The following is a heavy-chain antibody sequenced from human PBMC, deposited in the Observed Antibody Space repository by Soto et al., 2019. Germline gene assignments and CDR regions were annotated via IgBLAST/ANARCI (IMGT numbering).Heavy chain of an antibody. D-gene: IGHD3-9*01. CDR3: APGVGIWTGPGDACGI. V-gene: IGHV1-46*01. J-gene: IGHJ3*02. CDR1: RDTFTSYY. Sequence: ASVKVSCKASRDTFTSYYMKSPRQAPGQRIEWMGIINPGGGSTTYAQKFQGRVTMTRDTSTSTVYMQLSSLTSEDTAVYYCAPGVGIWTGPGDACGILGQGTMVIVSS. CDR2: INPGGGST.